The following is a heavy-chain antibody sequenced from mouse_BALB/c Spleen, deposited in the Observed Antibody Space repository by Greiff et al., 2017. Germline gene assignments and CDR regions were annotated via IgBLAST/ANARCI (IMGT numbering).Heavy chain of an antibody. J-gene: IGHJ3*01. CDR1: GFSLTSYG. Sequence: QVQLKESGPGLVAPSQSLSITCTVSGFSLTSYGVHWVRQPPGKGLEWLGVLWAGGSTNYNSALMSRLSISKDNSKSQVFLKMNSLQTDDTAMYYCARVSTMMTTGFAYWGQGTLVTVSA. CDR2: LWAGGST. D-gene: IGHD2-4*01. CDR3: ARVSTMMTTGFAY. V-gene: IGHV2-9*02.